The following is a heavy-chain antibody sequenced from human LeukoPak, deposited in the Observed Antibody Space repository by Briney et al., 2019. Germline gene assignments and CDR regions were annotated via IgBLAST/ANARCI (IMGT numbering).Heavy chain of an antibody. J-gene: IGHJ4*02. Sequence: GGSLRLSCAASGFTFSSYAMQWVRQAPGKGLEWVAVISYDGSDKNYADSVKGRFTITRDNSMDTLYLQMNSLRAEDTAVYYCARAVYRSGGYYFDYWGQGILVTVSS. D-gene: IGHD6-19*01. V-gene: IGHV3-30*04. CDR1: GFTFSSYA. CDR3: ARAVYRSGGYYFDY. CDR2: ISYDGSDK.